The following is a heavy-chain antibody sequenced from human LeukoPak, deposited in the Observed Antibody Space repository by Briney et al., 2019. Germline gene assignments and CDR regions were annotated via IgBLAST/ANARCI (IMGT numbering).Heavy chain of an antibody. CDR2: IYYSGST. J-gene: IGHJ4*02. D-gene: IGHD2-2*01. Sequence: SQTLSLTCTVSGGSISSGDYYWSWIRQPPGKGLEWIGYIYYSGSTYYNPSLKSRVTISVDTSKNQFSLKLSSVTAADTAVYYCARVVPAAEYYFYYWGQGTLVTVSS. CDR3: ARVVPAAEYYFYY. V-gene: IGHV4-30-4*01. CDR1: GGSISSGDYY.